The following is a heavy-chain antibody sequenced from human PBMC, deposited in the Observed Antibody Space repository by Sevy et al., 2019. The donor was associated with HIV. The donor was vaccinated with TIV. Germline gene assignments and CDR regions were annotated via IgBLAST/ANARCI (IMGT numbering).Heavy chain of an antibody. CDR3: ARLASRLRDNWSDP. CDR2: SFYSGTT. D-gene: IGHD3-16*01. V-gene: IGHV4-39*01. J-gene: IGHJ5*02. Sequence: SETLSLTCIVSGGSISDSTYYWGWLRQPPGKGLEWIGNSFYSGTTYYNPSLKSRVTISVDTSKNQFSLKLSSVTAADTAVYYCARLASRLRDNWSDPWGQGTLVTVSS. CDR1: GGSISDSTYY.